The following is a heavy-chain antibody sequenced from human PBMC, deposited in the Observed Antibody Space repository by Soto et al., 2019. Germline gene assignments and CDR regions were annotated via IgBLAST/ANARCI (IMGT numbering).Heavy chain of an antibody. J-gene: IGHJ4*02. CDR3: TTAERGGSYYADY. D-gene: IGHD1-26*01. V-gene: IGHV3-15*07. CDR2: IKSKTEGGTV. Sequence: EVQLVESGGGLVRPGESLRLSCAASGFTFTSAWINWVRQAPGKGLEWAGRIKSKTEGGTVDYGAPVKGRFTISRDDSKNTSYLQMNSLINEDTAVYYCTTAERGGSYYADYWGQGTLGTVSS. CDR1: GFTFTSAW.